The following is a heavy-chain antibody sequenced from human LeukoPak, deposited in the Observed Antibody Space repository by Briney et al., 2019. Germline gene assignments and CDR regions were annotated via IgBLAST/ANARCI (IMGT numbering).Heavy chain of an antibody. CDR2: ISSNGGST. Sequence: GGSLRLSCAASGFTFSSYAMHWVRQAPGKGLEYVSAISSNGGSTYYANSVKGRFTISRDNSKNTLYLQMGSPRAEDMAVYYCARDRQRSWYSGSWGHYWGQGTLVTVSS. V-gene: IGHV3-64*01. CDR3: ARDRQRSWYSGSWGHY. D-gene: IGHD1-26*01. CDR1: GFTFSSYA. J-gene: IGHJ4*02.